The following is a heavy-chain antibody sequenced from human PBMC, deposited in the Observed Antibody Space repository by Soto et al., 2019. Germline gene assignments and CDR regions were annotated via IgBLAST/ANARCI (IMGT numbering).Heavy chain of an antibody. Sequence: GGSLKISCEASGYRFTSYWIGWVRQMPGKGLEWMGIIHPGDSDTKYSTSFQGQVTISVDKSITTAYLQWSSLKASDTAMYYCARTPGPEVAASLEYYYFSGMDVWGQGTTVTVSS. CDR3: ARTPGPEVAASLEYYYFSGMDV. D-gene: IGHD2-15*01. V-gene: IGHV5-51*01. CDR2: IHPGDSDT. J-gene: IGHJ6*02. CDR1: GYRFTSYW.